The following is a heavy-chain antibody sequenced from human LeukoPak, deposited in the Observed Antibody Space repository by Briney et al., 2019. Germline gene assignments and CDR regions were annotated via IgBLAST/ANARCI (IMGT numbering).Heavy chain of an antibody. D-gene: IGHD3-9*01. V-gene: IGHV3-48*03. CDR2: ISSSGTTI. CDR1: GFTFSSLE. CDR3: ARVRYFDWLSRPFDY. J-gene: IGHJ4*02. Sequence: GGSLRLSCAASGFTFSSLEMTWVRQAPGKGLEWVSYISSSGTTIYYADSVKGRFTISRDNAKNSLYLQMNSLTAEDTAVYYCARVRYFDWLSRPFDYWGQGTLVTVSS.